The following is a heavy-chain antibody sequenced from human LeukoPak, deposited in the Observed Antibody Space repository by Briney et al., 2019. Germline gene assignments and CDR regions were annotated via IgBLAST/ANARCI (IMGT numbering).Heavy chain of an antibody. J-gene: IGHJ4*02. CDR3: ARYIADLTGGFDY. V-gene: IGHV1-46*01. Sequence: ASVKDSCKASGYTFTNYYIHWVRQAPGQGLEWMGIINPAGGSTGYAQKFQGRVTMTRDTSTSTVYMELSSLRSEDTAVYYCARYIADLTGGFDYWGQGTLVTVSS. CDR1: GYTFTNYY. D-gene: IGHD2-21*02. CDR2: INPAGGST.